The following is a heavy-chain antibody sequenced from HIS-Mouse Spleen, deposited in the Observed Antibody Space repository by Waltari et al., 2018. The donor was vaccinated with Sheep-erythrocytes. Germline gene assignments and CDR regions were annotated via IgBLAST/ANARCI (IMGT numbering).Heavy chain of an antibody. CDR1: GSLISSYY. J-gene: IGHJ4*02. CDR3: ARLELGQFDY. D-gene: IGHD1-26*01. V-gene: IGHV4-59*08. CDR2: IYYSGST. Sequence: QVQLQESGPGLVKPSETLSPTCTASGSLISSYYWSWVRQPPGKGLEWIGYIYYSGSTNYNPSLKSRVTISVDTSKNQFSLKLSSVTAADTAVYYCARLELGQFDYWGQGTLVTVSS.